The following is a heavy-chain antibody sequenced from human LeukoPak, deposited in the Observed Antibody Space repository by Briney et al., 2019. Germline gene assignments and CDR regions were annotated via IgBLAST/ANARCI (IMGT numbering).Heavy chain of an antibody. CDR3: APGGPDFWSGSNWFDP. J-gene: IGHJ5*02. D-gene: IGHD3-3*01. Sequence: GGSLRLSCAASGFTFSDYSMNWVRQAPGKGLEWVSSISSSSSYIYYADSVKGRFTISRDNAKNSLYLQMNSLRAEDTAVYYCAPGGPDFWSGSNWFDPWGQGTLVTVSS. V-gene: IGHV3-21*01. CDR1: GFTFSDYS. CDR2: ISSSSSYI.